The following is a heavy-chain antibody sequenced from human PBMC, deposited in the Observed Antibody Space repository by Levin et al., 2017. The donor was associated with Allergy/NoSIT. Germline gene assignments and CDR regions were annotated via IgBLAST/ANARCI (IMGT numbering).Heavy chain of an antibody. D-gene: IGHD3-22*01. Sequence: PGGSLRLSCAASGFSFDDYAMHWVRQAPGKGLEWVSGLSWDSDNIAYADSVKGRFTISRDNAKNSLYLQMNSLRVEDTALYYCAKDMGSGYYLFVYAFDIWGQGTMVTVSS. CDR3: AKDMGSGYYLFVYAFDI. V-gene: IGHV3-9*01. J-gene: IGHJ3*02. CDR2: LSWDSDNI. CDR1: GFSFDDYA.